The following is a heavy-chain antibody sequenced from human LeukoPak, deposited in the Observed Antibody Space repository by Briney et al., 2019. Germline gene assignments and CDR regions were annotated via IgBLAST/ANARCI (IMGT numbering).Heavy chain of an antibody. CDR3: ARSAIYYYGSGAQLDY. Sequence: SETLSLACTVSGGSINSGTFYWGWIRQPPGKGLEWIGSMYYDGSSYYNPSLKSRVTTSVDTSKNQFSLKLSSVTAADTAVYYCARSAIYYYGSGAQLDYWGQGTLVTVSS. CDR1: GGSINSGTFY. J-gene: IGHJ4*02. V-gene: IGHV4-39*01. D-gene: IGHD3-10*01. CDR2: MYYDGSS.